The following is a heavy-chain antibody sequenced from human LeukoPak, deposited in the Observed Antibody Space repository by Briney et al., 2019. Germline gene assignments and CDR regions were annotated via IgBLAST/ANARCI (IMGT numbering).Heavy chain of an antibody. D-gene: IGHD3-22*01. J-gene: IGHJ4*02. CDR3: AKVGGGDKYYDSSGYYLYYFDY. Sequence: GGSLRLSCAASGFTFSSYWMSWVRQAPGKGLEWVSAISGSGGSTYYADSVKGRFTISRDNSKNTLYLQMNSLRAEDTAVYYCAKVGGGDKYYDSSGYYLYYFDYWGQGTLVTVSS. V-gene: IGHV3-23*01. CDR2: ISGSGGST. CDR1: GFTFSSYW.